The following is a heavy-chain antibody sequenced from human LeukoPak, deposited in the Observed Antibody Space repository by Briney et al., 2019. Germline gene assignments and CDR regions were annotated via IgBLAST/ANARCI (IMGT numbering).Heavy chain of an antibody. D-gene: IGHD2-15*01. CDR2: IYTSGST. CDR1: GGSISSGSYY. Sequence: SQTLSLTCTVSGGSISSGSYYWSWIRQPAGKGLEWIGRIYTSGSTNYNPSLKSRVTIPVDTSKNQFSLKLSSVTAADTAVYYCARGSPLKYCSGGSCLLYWGQGTLVTVSS. J-gene: IGHJ4*02. V-gene: IGHV4-61*02. CDR3: ARGSPLKYCSGGSCLLY.